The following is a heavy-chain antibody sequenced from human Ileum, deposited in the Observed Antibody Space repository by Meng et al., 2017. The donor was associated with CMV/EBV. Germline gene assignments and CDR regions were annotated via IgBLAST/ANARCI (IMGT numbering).Heavy chain of an antibody. J-gene: IGHJ4*02. Sequence: CKTAGYTVTSNKIIWGRQAPGQGPEWMGWIDTNTGNPTYAQAFTGRFVFSLDTSVNTAYLQISSLKAEDTAVYYCARDGLSGRYFDYWGQGTLVTVSS. CDR2: IDTNTGNP. CDR3: ARDGLSGRYFDY. CDR1: GYTVTSNK. D-gene: IGHD1-26*01. V-gene: IGHV7-4-1*02.